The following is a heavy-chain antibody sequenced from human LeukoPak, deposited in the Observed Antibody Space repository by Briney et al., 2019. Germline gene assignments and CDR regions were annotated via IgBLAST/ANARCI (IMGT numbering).Heavy chain of an antibody. CDR2: IKDDGSEK. J-gene: IGHJ4*02. CDR1: GFTFSNYW. CDR3: ARTIRGY. Sequence: GSLRLSCAASGFTFSNYWMSWVRQAPGKGLEWEANIKDDGSEKYYVDSVKGRFTISRDNAKNSLYLQMNSLRAEDTAMYYCARTIRGYWGQGTLVTVSS. D-gene: IGHD6-13*01. V-gene: IGHV3-7*01.